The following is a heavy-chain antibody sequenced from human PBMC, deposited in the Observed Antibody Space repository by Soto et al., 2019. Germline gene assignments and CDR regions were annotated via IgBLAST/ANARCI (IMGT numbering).Heavy chain of an antibody. J-gene: IGHJ4*02. CDR3: ARVRRDASNSRPDYFDY. D-gene: IGHD2-2*01. CDR1: GGSISSYY. CDR2: IYYSGST. V-gene: IGHV4-59*01. Sequence: PSETLSLTCSVSGGSISSYYWSWVRQPPGKGLEWIGYIYYSGSTNYKSSLKSRVTISVDTSKNQFFLMLTSVTAADTAIYYCARVRRDASNSRPDYFDYWGQGTLVT.